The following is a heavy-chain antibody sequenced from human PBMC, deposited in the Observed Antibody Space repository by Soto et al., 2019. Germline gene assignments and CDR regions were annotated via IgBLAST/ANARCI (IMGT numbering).Heavy chain of an antibody. CDR2: INAGNGNT. CDR1: GYTFTSYA. Sequence: ASVKVSCKASGYTFTSYAMHWVRQAPGQRLEWMGWINAGNGNTKYSQKFQGRVTITRDTSASTAYMELSSLRSEDTAVYYCARGGAIFGVVTDVYYYYYGMDVWGQGTTVTAP. CDR3: ARGGAIFGVVTDVYYYYYGMDV. J-gene: IGHJ6*02. V-gene: IGHV1-3*01. D-gene: IGHD3-3*01.